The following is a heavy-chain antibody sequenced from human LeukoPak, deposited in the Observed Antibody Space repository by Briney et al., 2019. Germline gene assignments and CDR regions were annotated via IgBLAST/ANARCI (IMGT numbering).Heavy chain of an antibody. J-gene: IGHJ5*02. CDR2: INHSGST. CDR3: ARGGKTVGTPNYYCYDP. CDR1: GGSFSGYY. D-gene: IGHD4-23*01. V-gene: IGHV4-34*01. Sequence: SETLSLTCAVYGGSFSGYYWSWIRQPPGKGLEWIGEINHSGSTNYNPSLKSRVTISVDTSKNQFSLKLSSVTAADTAVYYCARGGKTVGTPNYYCYDPWGQGTLVTVSS.